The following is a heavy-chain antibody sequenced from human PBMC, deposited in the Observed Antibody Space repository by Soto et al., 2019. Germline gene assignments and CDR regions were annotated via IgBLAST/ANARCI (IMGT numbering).Heavy chain of an antibody. V-gene: IGHV4-34*01. CDR3: ARGGGIDMVATDY. D-gene: IGHD5-12*01. CDR2: INHSGST. J-gene: IGHJ4*02. Sequence: SETRSLTCAVYGGSFSGYYWSWIRQPPGKGLEWIGEINHSGSTNYNPSLKSRVAISVDTSKNQFSLKLSSVTAADTAVYYCARGGGIDMVATDYWGQGTLVTLSS. CDR1: GGSFSGYY.